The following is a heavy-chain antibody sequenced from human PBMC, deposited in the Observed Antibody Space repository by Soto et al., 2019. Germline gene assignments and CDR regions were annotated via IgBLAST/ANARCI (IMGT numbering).Heavy chain of an antibody. CDR2: MWHDGSNK. J-gene: IGHJ6*02. V-gene: IGHV3-33*01. CDR3: ARGGFGSSSWSQRRWGDGMDV. D-gene: IGHD6-13*01. CDR1: GFTFSSYG. Sequence: QVQLVESGGGVVQPGKSLRLSCDASGFTFSSYGMHWVRQAPDKGLEWVAVMWHDGSNKYYIDSVKGRFTISRDNSKNILFLLMDSLRVEDTGVYYCARGGFGSSSWSQRRWGDGMDVWGPGTTVTVSS.